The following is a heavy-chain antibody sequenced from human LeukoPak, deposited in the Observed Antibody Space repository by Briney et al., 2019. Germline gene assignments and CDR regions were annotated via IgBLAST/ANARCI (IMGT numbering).Heavy chain of an antibody. D-gene: IGHD3-10*01. Sequence: GGSLRLSCAASGFTFSSYAMHWVRQAPGKGLEWVAVISYDGSNKYYADSVKGRFTISRDNSKNTLYLQMNSLRAEDTAVYYCASERNLTYYYGSGSYYSEKIDYWGQGTLVTVSS. CDR2: ISYDGSNK. V-gene: IGHV3-30*04. CDR1: GFTFSSYA. CDR3: ASERNLTYYYGSGSYYSEKIDY. J-gene: IGHJ4*02.